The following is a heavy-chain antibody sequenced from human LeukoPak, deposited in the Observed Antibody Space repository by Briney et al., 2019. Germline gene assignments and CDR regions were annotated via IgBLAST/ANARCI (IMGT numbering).Heavy chain of an antibody. CDR2: ISVYNGNT. Sequence: ASVKVSCKASGYTLTNYGISWVRQAPGQGLEWMGWISVYNGNTYYAQKLQDRVTMTTDTSTSTAYMELRSLRSDDTAVYYCARDFREWELLLLFHYWGQGTLVTVSS. CDR1: GYTLTNYG. J-gene: IGHJ4*02. D-gene: IGHD1-26*01. CDR3: ARDFREWELLLLFHY. V-gene: IGHV1-18*01.